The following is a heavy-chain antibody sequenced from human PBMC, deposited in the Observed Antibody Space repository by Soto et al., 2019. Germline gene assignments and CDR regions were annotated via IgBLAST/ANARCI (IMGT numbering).Heavy chain of an antibody. CDR3: AKALYGSGSYYKAPYYYYGMDV. D-gene: IGHD3-10*01. CDR1: GFTFSSYG. CDR2: ISYDGSNI. V-gene: IGHV3-30*18. Sequence: PGGSLRLSCAASGFTFSSYGMHWVRQAPGKGLEWVAVISYDGSNIYYADSVKGRFTISRDNSKNTLYLQMNSLRAEDTAVYYCAKALYGSGSYYKAPYYYYGMDVWGQGTPVTVSS. J-gene: IGHJ6*02.